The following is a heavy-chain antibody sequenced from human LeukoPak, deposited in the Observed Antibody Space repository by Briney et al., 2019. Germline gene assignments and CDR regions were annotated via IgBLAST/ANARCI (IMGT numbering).Heavy chain of an antibody. CDR1: GFTFSSYS. J-gene: IGHJ3*02. V-gene: IGHV3-21*01. Sequence: GGSLRLSCAASGFTFSSYSMNWVRQAPGKGLEWVSSITTSGSYMYYGDSLRGRFTISRDNAKNSLFLQMNSLRAEDTAVYYCAREDPSLNDAFDIWGQGTMVTASS. CDR2: ITTSGSYM. CDR3: AREDPSLNDAFDI.